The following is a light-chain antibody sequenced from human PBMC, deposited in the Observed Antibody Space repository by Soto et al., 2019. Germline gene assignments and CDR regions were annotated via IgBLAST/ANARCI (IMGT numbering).Light chain of an antibody. CDR2: DVS. J-gene: IGLJ3*02. CDR1: SSDVGGFDF. Sequence: QSALTQPRSVSGSPGQSVAISCTATSSDVGGFDFVSWYQQHPGKAPKLVIYDVSKRPSGVPDRFSGSRSGDTASLTISGLQAEDEADYYCCLYTASDPVFGGGTKLTVL. CDR3: CLYTASDPV. V-gene: IGLV2-11*01.